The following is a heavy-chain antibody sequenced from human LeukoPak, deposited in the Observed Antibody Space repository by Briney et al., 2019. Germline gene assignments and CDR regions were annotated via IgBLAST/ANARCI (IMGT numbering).Heavy chain of an antibody. J-gene: IGHJ4*02. Sequence: PGGSLRLSCAASGFTFSTYGMHWVRQGPDKGLEWMAFIFHDGNDKRYADSVKGRFTISRDNSKNTLYLQMNSLRAEDTAVYYCAKDYIVVVPAAHPDDYWGQGTLVTVSS. CDR1: GFTFSTYG. CDR3: AKDYIVVVPAAHPDDY. CDR2: IFHDGNDK. V-gene: IGHV3-30*02. D-gene: IGHD2-2*01.